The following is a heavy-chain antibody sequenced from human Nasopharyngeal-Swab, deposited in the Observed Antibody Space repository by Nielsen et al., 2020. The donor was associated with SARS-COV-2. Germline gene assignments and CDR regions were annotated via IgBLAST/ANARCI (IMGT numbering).Heavy chain of an antibody. CDR3: ARAREYGPWGSGYNNWFDP. V-gene: IGHV4-34*01. J-gene: IGHJ5*02. Sequence: SETLSLTCAVYGGSFSGYYWSWIRQSPGKGLEWIGEINHSGSTNYNPSLKSRVTISVDTSKNQFSLKLSSVTAADTAVYYCARAREYGPWGSGYNNWFDPWGQGTPVTVSS. CDR1: GGSFSGYY. CDR2: INHSGST. D-gene: IGHD3-22*01.